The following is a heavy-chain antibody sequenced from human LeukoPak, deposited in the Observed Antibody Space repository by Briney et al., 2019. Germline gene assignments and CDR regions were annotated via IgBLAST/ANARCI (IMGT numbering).Heavy chain of an antibody. CDR2: VYYNGNT. V-gene: IGHV4-39*07. CDR3: ARDGTNSGWYPKTCYFDY. D-gene: IGHD6-19*01. Sequence: SSETLSLTCTVSSGSISRSYYYWGWMRQPPGKGLEWIGSVYYNGNTFYSPSLKSRVTISVDTSKNQFSLKLSSVTAADTAVYYCARDGTNSGWYPKTCYFDYWGQGTLVTVSS. J-gene: IGHJ4*02. CDR1: SGSISRSYYY.